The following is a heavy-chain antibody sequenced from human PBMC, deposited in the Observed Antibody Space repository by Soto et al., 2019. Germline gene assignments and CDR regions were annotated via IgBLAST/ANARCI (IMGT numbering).Heavy chain of an antibody. D-gene: IGHD6-13*01. CDR3: ARDLRAAGRPGMDV. CDR2: IIPIVGTG. Sequence: SVKVSCKASGGSFSSYAISWVRQAPGQGLEWMGGIIPIVGTGNYAQNFQGRVTITADESTSTACMELSSLRSEDTAMYYCARDLRAAGRPGMDVWGQGTTVTVSS. CDR1: GGSFSSYA. V-gene: IGHV1-69*13. J-gene: IGHJ6*02.